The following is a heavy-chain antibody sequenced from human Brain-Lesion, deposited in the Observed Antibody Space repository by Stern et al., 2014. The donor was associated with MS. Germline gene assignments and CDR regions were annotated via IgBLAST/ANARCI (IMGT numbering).Heavy chain of an antibody. Sequence: VQLVESGAEVKKPGASVKVSCKTSGYIFTGYYIHWVRQAPGQGLEWMAWINPNTDGTKYAPKFQGRVTMSRDTSISTAYVELSSLTSDDTAVYYCARDQRGITIFGVVTDYYYLGMDVWGQGTTVTVSS. J-gene: IGHJ6*02. CDR3: ARDQRGITIFGVVTDYYYLGMDV. V-gene: IGHV1-2*02. CDR1: GYIFTGYY. D-gene: IGHD3-3*01. CDR2: INPNTDGT.